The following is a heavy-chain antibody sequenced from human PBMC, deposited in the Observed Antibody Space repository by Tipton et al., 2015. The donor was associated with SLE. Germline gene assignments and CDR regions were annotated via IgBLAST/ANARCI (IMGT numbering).Heavy chain of an antibody. V-gene: IGHV3-74*01. CDR3: ARDFPPITMLGYSYSMDV. Sequence: SLRLSCAASGFTFSSYWMHWVRQAPGKGLVWVSRINSDGSSTSYADSVKGRFTISRDNAKNTLYLQMNSLSAEDTAVYYCARDFPPITMLGYSYSMDVWGKGTTVTV. J-gene: IGHJ6*03. CDR2: INSDGSST. D-gene: IGHD3-22*01. CDR1: GFTFSSYW.